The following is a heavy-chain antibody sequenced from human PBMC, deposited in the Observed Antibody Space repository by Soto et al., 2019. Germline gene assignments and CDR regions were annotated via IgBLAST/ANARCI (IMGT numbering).Heavy chain of an antibody. CDR3: AXXGXLYYHVQTVHPENKWFDP. J-gene: IGHJ5*02. CDR2: IYYSGIT. V-gene: IGHV4-61*01. CDR1: GGSVSSGSYY. Sequence: ETLSLTCTVSGGSVSSGSYYWSLIRHPPWKGLYWICYIYYSGITNYNPSLKIRVTISVDTSKNHFSLNLISVTSSYTAVYYCAXXGXLYYHVQTVHPENKWFDPWGQGTLVTVSS. D-gene: IGHD2-15*01.